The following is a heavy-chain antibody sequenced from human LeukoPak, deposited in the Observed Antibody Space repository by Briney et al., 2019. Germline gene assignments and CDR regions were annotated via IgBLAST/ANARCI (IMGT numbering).Heavy chain of an antibody. Sequence: SGPALVKPTQTLTLTCTFSGFSLSTRGVCVSWIRQPPGKALEWLALIDWDDDKYYNTSLKTRLTISKDTSKKQVVLTMTSMDLVDTATYYCARSRIATAGPVGIDYWGQGTLVTVSS. V-gene: IGHV2-70*01. CDR3: ARSRIATAGPVGIDY. J-gene: IGHJ4*02. CDR1: GFSLSTRGVC. D-gene: IGHD6-13*01. CDR2: IDWDDDK.